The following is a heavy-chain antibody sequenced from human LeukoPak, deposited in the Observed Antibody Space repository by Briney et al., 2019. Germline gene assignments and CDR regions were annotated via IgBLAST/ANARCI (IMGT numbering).Heavy chain of an antibody. V-gene: IGHV3-21*01. Sequence: GGSLRLSCAASGFTFSSYSMNWVRQAPGKGLEWVSSISSSSYIYYADSVKGRFTISRDNAKNSLYLQMNSLRAEDTAVYYCARGKQQWLVRSYNWFDPWGQGTLVTASS. J-gene: IGHJ5*02. CDR1: GFTFSSYS. CDR3: ARGKQQWLVRSYNWFDP. CDR2: ISSSSYI. D-gene: IGHD6-19*01.